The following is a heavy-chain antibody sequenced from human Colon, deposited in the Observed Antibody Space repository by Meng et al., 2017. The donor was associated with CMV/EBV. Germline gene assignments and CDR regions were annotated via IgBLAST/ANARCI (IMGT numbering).Heavy chain of an antibody. J-gene: IGHJ4*02. CDR2: ISSSGRTI. CDR3: ARDTAGDY. Sequence: GGSLRLSCATSGFIFSNYEMNWVRQAPGKGLEWVSYISSSGRTIYYADSVKGRFTISRDNAKNSLYLQMKSLRVEDTAVYYCARDTAGDYWGQGTLVTVSS. V-gene: IGHV3-48*03. CDR1: GFIFSNYE. D-gene: IGHD5-18*01.